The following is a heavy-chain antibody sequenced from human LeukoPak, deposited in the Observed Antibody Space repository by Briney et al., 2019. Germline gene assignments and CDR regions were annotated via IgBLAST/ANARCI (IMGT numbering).Heavy chain of an antibody. CDR3: AKRQPELLWFGELLYGGPFDY. Sequence: GGSLRLSCATSGFTFSNYWMNWVRQAPGKGLEWVANIKPDGGETYYVDSVKGRFTISRDNAKSSLYLQMNSLRAEDTAVYYCAKRQPELLWFGELLYGGPFDYWGQGTLVTVSS. CDR2: IKPDGGET. D-gene: IGHD3-10*01. CDR1: GFTFSNYW. V-gene: IGHV3-7*03. J-gene: IGHJ4*02.